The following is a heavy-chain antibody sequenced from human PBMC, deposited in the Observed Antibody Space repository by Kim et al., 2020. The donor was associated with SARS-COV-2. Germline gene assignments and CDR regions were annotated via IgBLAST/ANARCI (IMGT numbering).Heavy chain of an antibody. V-gene: IGHV3-30*07. Sequence: VKGRFTISRDNSKNTLYLQMNSLRAEDTAVYYCARAPDKNYVWGSYRYWGQGTLVTVSS. CDR3: ARAPDKNYVWGSYRY. D-gene: IGHD3-16*02. J-gene: IGHJ4*02.